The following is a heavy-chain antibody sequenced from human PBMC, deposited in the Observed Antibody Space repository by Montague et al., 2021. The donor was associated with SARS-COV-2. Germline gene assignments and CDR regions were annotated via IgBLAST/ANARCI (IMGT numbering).Heavy chain of an antibody. Sequence: SETLSLTCAVHGGSLSGYYWSWIRQPPEKGLEWIGEINHSANTKYNPSLKSPVTISIDTSKNQFSLKMTSVTAADTATYYCASGIYPSGSYYNRYYYGLNIWGPGTTVIVS. V-gene: IGHV4-34*01. CDR1: GGSLSGYY. D-gene: IGHD3-10*01. J-gene: IGHJ6*02. CDR3: ASGIYPSGSYYNRYYYGLNI. CDR2: INHSANT.